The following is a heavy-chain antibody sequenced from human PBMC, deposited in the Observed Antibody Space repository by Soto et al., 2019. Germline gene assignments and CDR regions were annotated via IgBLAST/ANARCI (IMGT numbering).Heavy chain of an antibody. CDR3: AMVDVYVTPSPQDV. CDR1: GYTFTRYG. J-gene: IGHJ6*01. Sequence: VQLVQSGAEVKNPGASVKVSCKASGYTFTRYGIGWARQAPGQGLEWMGWINTYNGNTNYAQNVQGRVTLTTDTSTSTAYMELRSVRSNDTAIYYCAMVDVYVTPSPQDVW. D-gene: IGHD3-16*01. V-gene: IGHV1-18*01. CDR2: INTYNGNT.